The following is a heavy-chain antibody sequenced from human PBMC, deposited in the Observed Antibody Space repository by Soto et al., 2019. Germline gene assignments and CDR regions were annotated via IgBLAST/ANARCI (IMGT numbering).Heavy chain of an antibody. Sequence: QVQLQESGPGLVKPSQTLSLTCTVSGDSISSGGYYWNWIRQHPRKGLEWIGYIYHSGSTNYNPSLKTRVTISLHTTKDQLALGLSTVTAAEKAGYYFVGYGAGTYGLGWFDPWGQGILVTVSS. V-gene: IGHV4-31*03. D-gene: IGHD3-16*01. J-gene: IGHJ5*02. CDR2: IYHSGST. CDR1: GDSISSGGYY. CDR3: VGYGAGTYGLGWFDP.